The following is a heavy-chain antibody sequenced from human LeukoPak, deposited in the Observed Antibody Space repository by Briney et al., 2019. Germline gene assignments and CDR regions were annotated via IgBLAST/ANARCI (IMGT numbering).Heavy chain of an antibody. Sequence: PSQTLSLTCAVSGGSISSGGYSWSWIRQPPGKGLEWIGYIYHSGSTYYNPSLKSRVTISVDRSKNQFSLKLSSVTAADTAVYYCAREAFDYDNWFDPWGQGTLVTVSS. CDR2: IYHSGST. J-gene: IGHJ5*02. V-gene: IGHV4-30-2*01. CDR3: AREAFDYDNWFDP. CDR1: GGSISSGGYS. D-gene: IGHD4-17*01.